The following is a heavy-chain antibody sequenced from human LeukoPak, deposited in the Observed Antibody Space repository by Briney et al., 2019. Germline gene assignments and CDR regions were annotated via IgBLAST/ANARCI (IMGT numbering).Heavy chain of an antibody. V-gene: IGHV4-34*01. CDR3: AREFSSSWRRGYFDY. CDR2: INHSGST. J-gene: IGHJ4*02. D-gene: IGHD6-13*01. CDR1: GGSFSGYY. Sequence: PSETLSLTCAVYGGSFSGYYWSWIRHPPGKGLEWIGEINHSGSTNYNPSLKSRVTISVDTSKNQFSLKLSSVTAADTAVYYCAREFSSSWRRGYFDYWGQGTLVTVSS.